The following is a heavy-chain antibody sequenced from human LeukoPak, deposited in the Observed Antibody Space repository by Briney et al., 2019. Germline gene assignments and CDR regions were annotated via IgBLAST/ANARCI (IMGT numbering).Heavy chain of an antibody. CDR2: ISAYNGNT. CDR3: ARFVRQLWPPKAKAPHY. J-gene: IGHJ4*02. D-gene: IGHD5-18*01. Sequence: ASVKVSCKASGYTFTSYGISWVRQAPGQGLEWMGWISAYNGNTNYAQKLQGRVTMTTDTSTSTAYMELRSLRSEDTALYYRARFVRQLWPPKAKAPHYWGQGTLVTVSS. CDR1: GYTFTSYG. V-gene: IGHV1-18*01.